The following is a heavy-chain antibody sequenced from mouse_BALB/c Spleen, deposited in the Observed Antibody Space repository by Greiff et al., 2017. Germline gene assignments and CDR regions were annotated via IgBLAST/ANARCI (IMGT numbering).Heavy chain of an antibody. CDR2: IWAGGST. CDR3: AREGGYDEGGSMDY. V-gene: IGHV2-9*02. Sequence: VKLMESGPGLVAPSQSLSITCTVSGFSLTSYGVHWVRQPPGKGLEWLGVIWAGGSTNYNSALMSRLSISKDNSKSQVFLKMNSLQTDDTAMYYCAREGGYDEGGSMDYWGQGTSVTVSS. CDR1: GFSLTSYG. J-gene: IGHJ4*01. D-gene: IGHD2-2*01.